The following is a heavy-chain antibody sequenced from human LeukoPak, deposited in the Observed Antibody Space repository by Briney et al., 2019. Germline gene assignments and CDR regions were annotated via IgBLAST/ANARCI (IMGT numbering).Heavy chain of an antibody. CDR1: GGTFSIYA. J-gene: IGHJ4*02. Sequence: GASVKVSFKASGGTFSIYAISWVRQAPGQGLEWMGGIIPIFGTANYAQKFQGRVTITADESTSTAYMELSSLRSEDTAVYYCARAEAAGTSLDYWGQGTLVTVSS. CDR2: IIPIFGTA. CDR3: ARAEAAGTSLDY. V-gene: IGHV1-69*13. D-gene: IGHD6-13*01.